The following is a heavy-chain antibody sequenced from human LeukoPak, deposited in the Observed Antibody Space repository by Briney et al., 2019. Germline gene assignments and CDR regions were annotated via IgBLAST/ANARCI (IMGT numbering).Heavy chain of an antibody. V-gene: IGHV4-39*07. CDR3: ARERSSSGGHSWFDP. J-gene: IGHJ5*02. Sequence: SETLSLTCTVSGGYIITSGYYWGWIRQPPGKGLEWIVSVYYTGVTSTNPFFRSRMSISVDTSKNQFSLNLTSVTAADAAVYYCARERSSSGGHSWFDPWGQGTLVTVSS. CDR1: GGYIITSGYY. D-gene: IGHD4-23*01. CDR2: VYYTGVT.